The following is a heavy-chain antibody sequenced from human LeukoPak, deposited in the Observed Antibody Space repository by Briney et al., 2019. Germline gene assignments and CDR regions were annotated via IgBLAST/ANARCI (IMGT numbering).Heavy chain of an antibody. Sequence: SETLSLTCTVSGVSISSGGYYWSWIRQHPGKGLEWIGYIYYSGSTYYNPSLKSRVTISVDTSKNQFSLKLSSVTAADTAVYYCARGIAAGYFDYWGQGTLVTVSS. CDR3: ARGIAAGYFDY. CDR1: GVSISSGGYY. CDR2: IYYSGST. D-gene: IGHD6-13*01. J-gene: IGHJ4*02. V-gene: IGHV4-31*03.